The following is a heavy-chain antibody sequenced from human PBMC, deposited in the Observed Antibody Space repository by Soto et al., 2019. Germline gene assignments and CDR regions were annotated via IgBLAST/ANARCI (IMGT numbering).Heavy chain of an antibody. Sequence: SGSKAVNPTPALQVARTFSGFSLSPYWVGVGWIRPPPGKALEWLALIYWNDDKRFSPPLKSRLNITKDTSKNQVVLTMTNMDPVDTATYYCAHHIITGTTFGYFDYWGQGTLVTVSS. CDR2: IYWNDDK. J-gene: IGHJ4*02. CDR3: AHHIITGTTFGYFDY. V-gene: IGHV2-5*01. D-gene: IGHD1-7*01. CDR1: GFSLSPYWVG.